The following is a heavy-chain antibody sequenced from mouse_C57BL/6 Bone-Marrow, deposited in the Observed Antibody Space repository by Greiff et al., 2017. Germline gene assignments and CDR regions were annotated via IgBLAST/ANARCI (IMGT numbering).Heavy chain of an antibody. V-gene: IGHV1-81*01. Sequence: QVQLQQSGAELARPGASVKLSCTASGYTFTSYGISWVQQRTGQGLEWIGEIYPRSGNPYYNEKFKGKATLPVDKSSSTAYMELRSLTSADSAVFVSANRLTGPCNYWGQGTTLTVSS. CDR2: IYPRSGNP. CDR1: GYTFTSYG. CDR3: ANRLTGPCNY. J-gene: IGHJ2*01. D-gene: IGHD4-1*01.